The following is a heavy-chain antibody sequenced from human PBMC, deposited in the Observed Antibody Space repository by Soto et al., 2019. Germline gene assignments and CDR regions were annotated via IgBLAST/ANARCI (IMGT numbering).Heavy chain of an antibody. CDR1: GFTFSSYS. D-gene: IGHD7-27*01. Sequence: EVQLVESGGGLVKPGGSLRLSCAASGFTFSSYSMNWVRQAPGKGLEWVSVIYSGGSTYYADSVKGRFTISRDNSKNTLYLQMNSLRAEDTAVYYCARDPELTGGYGMDVWGQGTTVTVSS. J-gene: IGHJ6*02. V-gene: IGHV3-66*01. CDR2: IYSGGST. CDR3: ARDPELTGGYGMDV.